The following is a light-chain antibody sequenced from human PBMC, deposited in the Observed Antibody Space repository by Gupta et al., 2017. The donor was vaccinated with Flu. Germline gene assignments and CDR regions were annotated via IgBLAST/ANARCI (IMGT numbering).Light chain of an antibody. J-gene: IGKJ2*01. V-gene: IGKV1-39*01. CDR1: QSISSY. CDR3: QQSYSTPPYT. CDR2: AAS. Sequence: DIQMTQPPSSPPTSVGDRVTITCRASQSISSYLNWYQQKPGKAPKLLIYAASSLQSGVPSRFSGSGCGTEFTLPISSLQPEDFATYYCQQSYSTPPYTFGQGTKLEI.